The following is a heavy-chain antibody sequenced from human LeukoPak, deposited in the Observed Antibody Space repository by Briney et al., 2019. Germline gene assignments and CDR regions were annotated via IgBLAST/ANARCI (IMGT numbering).Heavy chain of an antibody. J-gene: IGHJ4*02. CDR1: GYTYTSYY. CDR2: INSKSGGT. V-gene: IGHV1-2*02. Sequence: ASVKVSCKASGYTYTSYYMHWVRQAPGQGLEWMGWINSKSGGTNYAQKFQGRVTMTRDTSISTAYMELSRLRSDDTAVYYCARDVGEYCSSTNCYASHYWGQGTLVTVSS. CDR3: ARDVGEYCSSTNCYASHY. D-gene: IGHD2-2*01.